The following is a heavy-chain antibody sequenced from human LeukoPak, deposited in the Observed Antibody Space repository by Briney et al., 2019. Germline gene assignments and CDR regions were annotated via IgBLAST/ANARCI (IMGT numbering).Heavy chain of an antibody. J-gene: IGHJ5*02. CDR3: ARQLGSGWYNWFDP. D-gene: IGHD6-19*01. CDR1: GYSISSGYY. Sequence: SETLSLTCAVSGYSISSGYYWGWIRQPPGKGLEWIGSIYHSGSTYYNPSLKSRVTISVDTSKNQFSLKLSSVTAADTAVYYCARQLGSGWYNWFDPWGPGTLVTVSS. V-gene: IGHV4-38-2*01. CDR2: IYHSGST.